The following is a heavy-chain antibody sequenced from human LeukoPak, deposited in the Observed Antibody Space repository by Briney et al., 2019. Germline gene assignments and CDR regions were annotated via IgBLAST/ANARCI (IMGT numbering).Heavy chain of an antibody. J-gene: IGHJ4*02. V-gene: IGHV3-21*01. D-gene: IGHD1-7*01. Sequence: GGSLRLSCAASGFTFSSHSMNWVRQAPGKGLEWVSSISSSSSYIYYADSVKGRFTISRDNAKNSLFLQMNSLRAEDTAVYYCARGQENYGYTFDYWGQGTLVTVSS. CDR3: ARGQENYGYTFDY. CDR1: GFTFSSHS. CDR2: ISSSSSYI.